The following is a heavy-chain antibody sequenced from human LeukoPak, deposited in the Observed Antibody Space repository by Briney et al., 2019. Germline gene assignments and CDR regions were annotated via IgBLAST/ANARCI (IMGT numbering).Heavy chain of an antibody. Sequence: GGSLRLSCAASGFTFSSYAMGWVRQAPGKGLEWVSAISASGGSTYYADSVKGRFTISRDNSKNTLYLQMNSLRVEDTAVYYCAKQGGATAPPDYWGQGTLVTVSS. CDR1: GFTFSSYA. CDR2: ISASGGST. J-gene: IGHJ4*02. V-gene: IGHV3-23*01. D-gene: IGHD1-26*01. CDR3: AKQGGATAPPDY.